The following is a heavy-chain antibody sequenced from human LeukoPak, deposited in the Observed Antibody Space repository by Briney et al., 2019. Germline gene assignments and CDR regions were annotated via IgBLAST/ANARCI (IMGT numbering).Heavy chain of an antibody. V-gene: IGHV1-69*05. CDR2: ISPISGTT. CDR3: ATPPTGTTTTGEYYFDY. Sequence: GASVKVSCKASGGTFNSYTITWVRQAPGQGLEWMGGISPISGTTNYAQKFQGRVTITTDESTSTAYMELSSLRSEDTAAYYCATPPTGTTTTGEYYFDYWGQGTLVTVSS. J-gene: IGHJ4*02. D-gene: IGHD1-1*01. CDR1: GGTFNSYT.